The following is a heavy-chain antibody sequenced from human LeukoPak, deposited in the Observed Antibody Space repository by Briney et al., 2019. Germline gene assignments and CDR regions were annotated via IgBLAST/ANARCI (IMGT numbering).Heavy chain of an antibody. CDR2: IKEDGSDK. CDR1: GFTFSTYW. V-gene: IGHV3-7*01. Sequence: GGSLRLSCVASGFTFSTYWMNWVRQAPGKGLEWVATIKEDGSDKFYVDSVKGRFTISRDNAKNSLYLQMNSLRAEDTAVYYCARDLSMGNTVLDYWGRGILVTVSS. D-gene: IGHD4/OR15-4a*01. J-gene: IGHJ4*02. CDR3: ARDLSMGNTVLDY.